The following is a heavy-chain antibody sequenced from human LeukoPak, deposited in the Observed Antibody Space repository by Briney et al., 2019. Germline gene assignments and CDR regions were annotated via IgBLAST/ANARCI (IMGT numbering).Heavy chain of an antibody. D-gene: IGHD3-22*01. V-gene: IGHV3-23*01. CDR2: ISGGGDDT. J-gene: IGHJ6*02. CDR3: AKDSRESSGHFPYYYYYHYGLDV. CDR1: GFIFSSSA. Sequence: GGSLRLSCAVSGFIFSSSAMSWVRQAPGKGLEWVSAISGGGDDTSYADSARGRFTVSRDNSKNALYLQMNSLRAEDTAVYYCAKDSRESSGHFPYYYYYHYGLDVWGQGTTVTVSS.